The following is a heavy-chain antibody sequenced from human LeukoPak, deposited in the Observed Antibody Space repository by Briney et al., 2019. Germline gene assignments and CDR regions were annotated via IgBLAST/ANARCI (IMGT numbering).Heavy chain of an antibody. CDR2: FDPEDGET. CDR3: ATDFLGRSGTYRTFDY. Sequence: ASVKVSCKASGGTFSSYAISWARQAPGKGLEWMGGFDPEDGETIYAQKFQGRVTMTEDTSTDTAYMELSSLRSEDTAVYYCATDFLGRSGTYRTFDYWGQGTLVTVSS. V-gene: IGHV1-24*01. D-gene: IGHD3-10*01. CDR1: GGTFSSYA. J-gene: IGHJ4*02.